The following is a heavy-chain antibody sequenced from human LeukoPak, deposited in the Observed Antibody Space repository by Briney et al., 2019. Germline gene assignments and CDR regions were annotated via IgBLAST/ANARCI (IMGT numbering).Heavy chain of an antibody. CDR2: IYYSGST. CDR1: GGSISSSSYY. D-gene: IGHD3-10*01. Sequence: SETLSLTCTVSGGSISSSSYYWGWIRQPPGKGLEWIGSIYYSGSTYYNPSLKSRVTISVDTSKNQFSLELSSVTAADTAVYYCARITITLSSYYFDYWGQGTLVTVSS. V-gene: IGHV4-39*01. J-gene: IGHJ4*02. CDR3: ARITITLSSYYFDY.